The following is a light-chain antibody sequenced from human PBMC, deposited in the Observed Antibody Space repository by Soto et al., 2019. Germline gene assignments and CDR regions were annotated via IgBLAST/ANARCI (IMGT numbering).Light chain of an antibody. Sequence: EMVMTQSPATLYVSPGERATVSCRASQSVSHNLDWFQQRPGQAPRLLISGASTRAAGIPARSSGSGSETEFTLTISSLQSEDFAVYYCQQRDDWPPTFGQGTKVDIK. J-gene: IGKJ1*01. V-gene: IGKV3-15*01. CDR3: QQRDDWPPT. CDR2: GAS. CDR1: QSVSHN.